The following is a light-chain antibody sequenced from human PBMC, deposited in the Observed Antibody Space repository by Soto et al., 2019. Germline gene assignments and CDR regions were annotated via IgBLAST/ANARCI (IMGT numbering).Light chain of an antibody. J-gene: IGKJ1*01. CDR3: QKYGSSLTWT. V-gene: IGKV3-20*01. CDR2: GAS. Sequence: EIVMTQSPATLSLSPGERATLSCRASQSVSSSYLAWYQQKPGQAPRLLIYGASSRATGIPDRFSGSGSGTDFTLTISRLEPEDFAVYYCQKYGSSLTWTFGQGTKVDIK. CDR1: QSVSSSY.